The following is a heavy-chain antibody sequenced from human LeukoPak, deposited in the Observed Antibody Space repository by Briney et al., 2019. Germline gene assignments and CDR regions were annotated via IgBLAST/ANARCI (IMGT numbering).Heavy chain of an antibody. CDR2: ISSSGSSI. Sequence: PGGSLRLSCVASGFTFSNYNINWVRQAPGKGLEWVSYISSSGSSIYFADSVKGRFTISRDNAKNPLFLQMNSLRDEDTAVYYCARDYGGHGEYFDFWGQGTLVTVSS. CDR3: ARDYGGHGEYFDF. V-gene: IGHV3-48*02. J-gene: IGHJ4*02. CDR1: GFTFSNYN. D-gene: IGHD4-23*01.